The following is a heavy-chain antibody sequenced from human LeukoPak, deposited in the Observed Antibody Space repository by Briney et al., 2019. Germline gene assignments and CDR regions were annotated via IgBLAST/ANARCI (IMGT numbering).Heavy chain of an antibody. CDR1: GYSFTSYW. J-gene: IGHJ3*02. CDR3: ARDYYDSSGYSVPAFDI. V-gene: IGHV5-51*01. CDR2: IYPGDSDT. D-gene: IGHD3-22*01. Sequence: GESLKISCKGSGYSFTSYWIGWVRQMPGKGLEWMGIIYPGDSDTRYSPSFQGQVTISADKSISTAYLQWSSLKASDTAMYYCARDYYDSSGYSVPAFDIWGQGTMDTVSS.